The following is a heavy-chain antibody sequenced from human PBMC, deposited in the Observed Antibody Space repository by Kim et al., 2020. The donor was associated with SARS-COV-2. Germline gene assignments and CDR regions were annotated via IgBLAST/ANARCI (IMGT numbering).Heavy chain of an antibody. V-gene: IGHV3-30*04. CDR1: GFTFSSYV. D-gene: IGHD6-6*01. J-gene: IGHJ4*02. Sequence: GGSLRLSCTVSGFTFSSYVLHWVRQAPGKGLEWVAVMSTDGGLKYYADSVKGRITISRDNSKETLYLQMNSLRVEDTAVYYCARDPIPARADYFDYWGQG. CDR3: ARDPIPARADYFDY. CDR2: MSTDGGLK.